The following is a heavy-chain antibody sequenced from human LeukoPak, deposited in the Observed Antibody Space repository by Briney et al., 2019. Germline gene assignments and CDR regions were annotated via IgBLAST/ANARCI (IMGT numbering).Heavy chain of an antibody. CDR1: GFIFSNSG. J-gene: IGHJ3*01. CDR2: IWSDGSYR. CDR3: AKARVAAAGTGAFDV. Sequence: GRSLKLSCTASGFIFSNSGMHWVRQAPGKGLEWVAVIWSDGSYRYYADSVKGRFTISRDNSKNSLYLQMNSLGDEDTAVYFCAKARVAAAGTGAFDVWGQGTTVTVSS. V-gene: IGHV3-33*03. D-gene: IGHD6-13*01.